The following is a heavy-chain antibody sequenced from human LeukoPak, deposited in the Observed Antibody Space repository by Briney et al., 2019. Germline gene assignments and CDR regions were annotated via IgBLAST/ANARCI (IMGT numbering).Heavy chain of an antibody. D-gene: IGHD3-3*01. Sequence: SETLSLTCTVSGGSISSSSYYWGWIRQPPGKGLEWIGSIYYSGSTYYNPSLKSRVTISVDMSKNQFSLKLSSVTAADTAVYYCASWGFYDFWSGYYYYFDYWGQGTLVTVSS. CDR2: IYYSGST. V-gene: IGHV4-39*01. CDR1: GGSISSSSYY. CDR3: ASWGFYDFWSGYYYYFDY. J-gene: IGHJ4*02.